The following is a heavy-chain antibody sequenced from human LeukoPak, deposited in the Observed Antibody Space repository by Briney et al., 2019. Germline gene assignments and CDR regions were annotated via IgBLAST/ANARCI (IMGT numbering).Heavy chain of an antibody. V-gene: IGHV3-66*01. CDR1: GFTVSSNY. CDR3: ARGNSTVWYFDY. D-gene: IGHD4-17*01. CDR2: IYSGGST. Sequence: GGSLRLSCAASGFTVSSNYMSWVRQAPGKGLEWVSVIYSGGSTYYADSMKGRFTISRDNSKNTLYLQMSSLRAEDTAVYYCARGNSTVWYFDYWGQGTLVTVSS. J-gene: IGHJ4*02.